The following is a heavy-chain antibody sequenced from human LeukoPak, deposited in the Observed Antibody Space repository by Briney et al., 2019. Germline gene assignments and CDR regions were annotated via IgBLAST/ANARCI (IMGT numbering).Heavy chain of an antibody. Sequence: SETLSLTCTVSGGSISGYYWSWIPQPPGQGLEWIAYIHSNGYTNYNPSLKSRVTISVDTSKNQFSLKVTSVTAADTAMYYCTKREGPMSGSYDYFDPWGQGTLVTVS. D-gene: IGHD1-26*01. CDR2: IHSNGYT. J-gene: IGHJ5*02. CDR1: GGSISGYY. CDR3: TKREGPMSGSYDYFDP. V-gene: IGHV4-4*09.